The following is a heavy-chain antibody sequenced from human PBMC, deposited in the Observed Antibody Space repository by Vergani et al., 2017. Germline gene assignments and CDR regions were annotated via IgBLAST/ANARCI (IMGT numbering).Heavy chain of an antibody. D-gene: IGHD2-8*02. V-gene: IGHV3-21*01. J-gene: IGHJ3*02. CDR2: IISSSSYI. Sequence: EVQLVESGGGLVKPGGSLRLSCAASGFTFSSYSMNWVRQAPGKGLEWVSSIISSSSYIYYADSVKGRFIISRANAKNSLYLQMNSLRADDTAVYYCASDFFPGLGVPDVFYIWDQGTMVTVSS. CDR1: GFTFSSYS. CDR3: ASDFFPGLGVPDVFYI.